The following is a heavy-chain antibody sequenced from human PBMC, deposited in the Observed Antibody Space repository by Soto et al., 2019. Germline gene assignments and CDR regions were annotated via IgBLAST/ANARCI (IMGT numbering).Heavy chain of an antibody. Sequence: EVQVLESGGGLVQPGGSLRLSCEASGFTVSSHAMTWIRQAPGTGPEWVSTVTADGGTYYAESVKGRFAMSRDTSENTLSLQMTSLRAEDTAAYYCAPHVACSGGSCQYDAFAIRGQGTMVTVSS. CDR1: GFTVSSHA. CDR3: APHVACSGGSCQYDAFAI. V-gene: IGHV3-23*01. CDR2: VTADGGT. J-gene: IGHJ3*02. D-gene: IGHD2-15*01.